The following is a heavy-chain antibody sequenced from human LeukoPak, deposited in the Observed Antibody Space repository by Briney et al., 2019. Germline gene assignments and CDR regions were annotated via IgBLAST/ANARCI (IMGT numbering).Heavy chain of an antibody. V-gene: IGHV3-23*01. J-gene: IGHJ4*02. CDR1: GFTFSSYA. CDR3: AKDLNYDGTVFSYYFDY. D-gene: IGHD3-22*01. CDR2: ISGSGGST. Sequence: SGGSLRLSCAASGFTFSSYAMSWVRQAPGKGLEWVSAISGSGGSTYYADSVKGRFTISRDNSKNTLYLQMNSLRAEDTAVYYCAKDLNYDGTVFSYYFDYWDQGTLVTVSS.